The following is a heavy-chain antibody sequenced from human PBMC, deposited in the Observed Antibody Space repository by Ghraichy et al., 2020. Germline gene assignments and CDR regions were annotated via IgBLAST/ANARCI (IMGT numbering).Heavy chain of an antibody. J-gene: IGHJ4*02. D-gene: IGHD7-27*01. V-gene: IGHV1-3*01. Sequence: ASVKVSCKASGYTFTSYAMHWVRQAPGQRLEWMGWINAGNGNTKYSQKFQGRVTITRDTSASTAYMELSSLRSEDTAVYYCARKTERLGIGGLGYDYWGQGTLVTVSS. CDR2: INAGNGNT. CDR1: GYTFTSYA. CDR3: ARKTERLGIGGLGYDY.